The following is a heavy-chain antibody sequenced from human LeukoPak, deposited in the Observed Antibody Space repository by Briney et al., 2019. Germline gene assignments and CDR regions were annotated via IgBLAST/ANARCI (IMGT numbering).Heavy chain of an antibody. V-gene: IGHV4-39*01. D-gene: IGHD4-11*01. CDR3: ARRPTVTTVPNNNYFDY. CDR1: GGSISSSSYY. CDR2: IYYSGST. Sequence: SETLSLTCTVSGGSISSSSYYWGWIRQPPGKGLEWIGSIYYSGSTYYNPSLKSRVTISVDTSKNQFSLKLSSVTAADTAVYYCARRPTVTTVPNNNYFDYWGQGTLVTVSS. J-gene: IGHJ4*02.